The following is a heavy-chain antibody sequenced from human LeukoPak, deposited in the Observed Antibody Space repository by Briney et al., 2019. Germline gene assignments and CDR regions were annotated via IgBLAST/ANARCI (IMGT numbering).Heavy chain of an antibody. D-gene: IGHD2-21*02. CDR3: AKDRRVVVTGNSDMDV. J-gene: IGHJ6*02. CDR1: GFTFDDYA. Sequence: GGFLRLSCAASGFTFDDYAMYWVRQAPGKGLEWVSGISWNSGSTGYADSVKGRFTISRDNAKNSLYLQMNSLRAEDTALYYCAKDRRVVVTGNSDMDVWGQGTTVTVSS. V-gene: IGHV3-9*01. CDR2: ISWNSGST.